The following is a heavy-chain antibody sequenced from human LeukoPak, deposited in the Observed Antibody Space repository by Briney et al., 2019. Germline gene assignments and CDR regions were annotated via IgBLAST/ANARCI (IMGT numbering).Heavy chain of an antibody. D-gene: IGHD3-3*01. CDR1: GYTFTSYG. CDR3: ARDEGEFYDFWSGSPPAQHAFDI. Sequence: GASVKVSCKASGYTFTSYGISWVRQAPGQGLEWMGWISAYNGNTNYAQKLQGRVTMTTDTSTSTAYMELRSLRSDDTAVYYCARDEGEFYDFWSGSPPAQHAFDIWGQGTMVTVSS. V-gene: IGHV1-18*01. J-gene: IGHJ3*02. CDR2: ISAYNGNT.